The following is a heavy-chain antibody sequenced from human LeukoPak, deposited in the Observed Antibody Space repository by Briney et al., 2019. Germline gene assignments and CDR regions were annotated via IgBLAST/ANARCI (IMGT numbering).Heavy chain of an antibody. CDR3: ARDQVVVVPAAMNWFDP. Sequence: GASVKVSCKASGYTFTGYYMHWVRQAPGQGLEWMGLINPNSGGTNYAQKFQGRVTMTRDTSISTAYMELSRLRSDDTAVYYCARDQVVVVPAAMNWFDPWGQGTLVTVSS. CDR2: INPNSGGT. J-gene: IGHJ5*02. D-gene: IGHD2-2*01. CDR1: GYTFTGYY. V-gene: IGHV1-2*02.